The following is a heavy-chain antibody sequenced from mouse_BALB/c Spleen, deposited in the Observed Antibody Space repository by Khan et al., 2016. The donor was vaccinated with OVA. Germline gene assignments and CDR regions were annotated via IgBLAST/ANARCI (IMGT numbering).Heavy chain of an antibody. Sequence: EVELVESGGGLVKSGGSLKLSCAASGFTFSTYVMSWVRQTPEKRLEWVATISTGDTYTYYPDSVKGRFTISRDNAKNTLYLQMSSLRSEDTAMYYCARPPITTVVATSYWFFDVWGAGTTVTVST. CDR3: ARPPITTVVATSYWFFDV. V-gene: IGHV5-9-3*01. D-gene: IGHD1-1*01. CDR1: GFTFSTYV. J-gene: IGHJ1*01. CDR2: ISTGDTYT.